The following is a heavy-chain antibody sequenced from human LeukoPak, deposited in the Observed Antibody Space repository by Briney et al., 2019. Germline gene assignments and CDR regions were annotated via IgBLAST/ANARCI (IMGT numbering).Heavy chain of an antibody. CDR2: IRSSGSTI. J-gene: IGHJ3*02. Sequence: GGSLRLSCAASGFTFSDYYMSWIRQAPGKGLEWVSCIRSSGSTIYYADSVKGRFTISRDNAKNSLYLQMNSLRAEDTAVYYCARMMVRGSHAFDIWGQGTMVTVSS. CDR1: GFTFSDYY. CDR3: ARMMVRGSHAFDI. V-gene: IGHV3-11*01. D-gene: IGHD3-10*01.